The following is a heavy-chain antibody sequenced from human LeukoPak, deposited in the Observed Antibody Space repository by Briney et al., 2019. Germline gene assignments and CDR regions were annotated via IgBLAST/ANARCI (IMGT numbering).Heavy chain of an antibody. CDR3: AKEGFQVLRYLDY. D-gene: IGHD3-9*01. V-gene: IGHV3-30*04. Sequence: GGSLRLSCAASGFTFSSYAMHWVRQAPGKGLEWVAVISYDGSNKYYADSVKGRFTISRDNSKNTLYLQMNSLRAEDTAVYYCAKEGFQVLRYLDYWGQGTLVTVSS. CDR2: ISYDGSNK. CDR1: GFTFSSYA. J-gene: IGHJ4*02.